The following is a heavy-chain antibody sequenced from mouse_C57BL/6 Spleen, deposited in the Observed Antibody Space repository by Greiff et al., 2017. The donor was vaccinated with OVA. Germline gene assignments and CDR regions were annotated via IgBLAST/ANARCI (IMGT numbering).Heavy chain of an antibody. CDR2: IYPGDGDT. CDR1: GYAFSSSW. Sequence: QVQLKQSGPELVKPGASVKISCKASGYAFSSSWMNRVKQRPGKGLEWIGRIYPGDGDTNYNGKFKGKATLTADKSSSTAYMQLSSLTSEDSAVYFCAREGLITTVVPHFDYWGQGTTLTVSS. V-gene: IGHV1-82*01. CDR3: AREGLITTVVPHFDY. J-gene: IGHJ2*01. D-gene: IGHD1-1*01.